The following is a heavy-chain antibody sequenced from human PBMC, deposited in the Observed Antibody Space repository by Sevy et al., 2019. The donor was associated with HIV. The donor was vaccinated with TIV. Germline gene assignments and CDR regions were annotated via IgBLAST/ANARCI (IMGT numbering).Heavy chain of an antibody. D-gene: IGHD3-10*01. J-gene: IGHJ4*02. CDR1: GFTFSSYS. CDR3: ARSPDYYGSGTFDY. V-gene: IGHV3-48*02. Sequence: GGSLRLSCAASGFTFSSYSMNWVRQAPGKGLEWVSYISSSGSTIYYADSVKGRFTISRDNAKNSLYLQMNSLRDEDTAVYYCARSPDYYGSGTFDYWGQGTLVTVSS. CDR2: ISSSGSTI.